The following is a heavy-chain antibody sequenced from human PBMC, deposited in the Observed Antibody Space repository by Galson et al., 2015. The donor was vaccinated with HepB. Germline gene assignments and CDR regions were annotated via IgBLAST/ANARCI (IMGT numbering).Heavy chain of an antibody. CDR1: GFTFSSYS. D-gene: IGHD2-21*02. CDR2: ISSSSSTI. J-gene: IGHJ5*02. CDR3: AREGVVTAISLNWFDP. Sequence: LRLSCAASGFTFSSYSMNWVRQAPGKGLEWVSYISSSSSTIYYADSVKGRFTISRDNAKNSLYLQMNSLRAEDTAVYYCAREGVVTAISLNWFDPWGQGTLVTVSS. V-gene: IGHV3-48*01.